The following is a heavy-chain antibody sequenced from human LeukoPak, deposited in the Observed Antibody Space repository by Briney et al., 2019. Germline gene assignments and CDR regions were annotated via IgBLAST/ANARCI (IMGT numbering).Heavy chain of an antibody. CDR3: ARGLDTAMVEQYYFDY. V-gene: IGHV4-39*01. J-gene: IGHJ4*02. CDR2: IYYSGST. CDR1: GGSISSSSYY. D-gene: IGHD5-18*01. Sequence: ESGPTLVEPSESLSLTCTVSGGSISSSSYYWGWIRQPPAKGLEWIGNIYYSGSTSYNPSPKSRATIYVDTYKTQFSLKLSSVTAADTAVYYCARGLDTAMVEQYYFDYWGQGTLVTVSS.